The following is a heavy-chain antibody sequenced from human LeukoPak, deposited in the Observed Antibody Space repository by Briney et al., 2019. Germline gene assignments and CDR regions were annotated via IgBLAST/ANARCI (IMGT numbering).Heavy chain of an antibody. CDR3: ASEDTAMVYDY. V-gene: IGHV1-69*13. Sequence: SVKVSCKASGYIFSSYGITWVRQAPGQGLEWMGGIIPIFGTANYAQKFQGRVTITADESTSTAYMELSSLRSEDTAVYYCASEDTAMVYDYWGQGTLVTVSS. D-gene: IGHD5-18*01. CDR1: GYIFSSYG. CDR2: IIPIFGTA. J-gene: IGHJ4*02.